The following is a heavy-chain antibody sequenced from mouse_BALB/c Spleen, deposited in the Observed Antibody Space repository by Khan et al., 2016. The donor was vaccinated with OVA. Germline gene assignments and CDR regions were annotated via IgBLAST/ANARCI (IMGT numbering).Heavy chain of an antibody. J-gene: IGHJ3*01. CDR2: IYPGSGYT. Sequence: QVQLQQSGPELVKPGASVRMSCNASGYTFTDFLISWVKQRAGQGLEWIGEIYPGSGYTYYNEKFKGKATLTSDRSSNTAYMELSSLTSADSAVYFCERAGYGGFAYWGQGTLVTVSA. V-gene: IGHV1-81*01. D-gene: IGHD3-2*02. CDR1: GYTFTDFL. CDR3: ERAGYGGFAY.